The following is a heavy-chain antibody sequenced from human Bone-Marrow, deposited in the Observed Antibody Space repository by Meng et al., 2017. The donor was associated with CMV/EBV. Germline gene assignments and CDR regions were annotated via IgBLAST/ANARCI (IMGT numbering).Heavy chain of an antibody. CDR2: ISGSGGST. CDR1: GFTFSSYA. J-gene: IGHJ6*02. V-gene: IGHV3-23*01. Sequence: GGSLRLSCAASGFTFSSYAMSWVRQAPGKGLEWVSAISGSGGSTYYADSVKGRFTISRDNSKNTLYLQMNSLRAEDTAVYYCAKDWGNYYDSVYYYYGMDVWGQGTTVTVS. D-gene: IGHD3-22*01. CDR3: AKDWGNYYDSVYYYYGMDV.